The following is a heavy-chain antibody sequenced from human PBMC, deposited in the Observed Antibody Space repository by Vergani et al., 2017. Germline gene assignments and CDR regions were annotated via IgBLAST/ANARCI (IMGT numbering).Heavy chain of an antibody. Sequence: QVQLQESGPGLVKPSETLSLTCTVSGDSVISTDYHWGWIRQPPGKGLEWIGSRDYSGSTSYNPSLESRISLSFETHKNQFSLRLTSVTAADTAVYYCASKRGACRAAYCHSYDFWGPGTLVGVSS. CDR1: GDSVISTDYH. J-gene: IGHJ4*02. CDR2: RDYSGST. D-gene: IGHD2-15*01. V-gene: IGHV4-39*01. CDR3: ASKRGACRAAYCHSYDF.